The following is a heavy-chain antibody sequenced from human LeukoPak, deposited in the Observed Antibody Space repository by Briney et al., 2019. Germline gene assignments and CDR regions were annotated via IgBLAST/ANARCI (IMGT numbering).Heavy chain of an antibody. V-gene: IGHV4-61*02. J-gene: IGHJ4*02. CDR3: ARAPSKTYYDSSGYYYVLDY. D-gene: IGHD3-22*01. CDR2: IYSNGDT. Sequence: SQTLSLTCTVSGVYITNGLYFWNWIRQPAGKGLEWIGRIYSNGDTNYNPSLKSRVTISQDRTRNQFSLKLSSVTAADTAVYYCARAPSKTYYDSSGYYYVLDYWGQGTLVTVSS. CDR1: GVYITNGLYF.